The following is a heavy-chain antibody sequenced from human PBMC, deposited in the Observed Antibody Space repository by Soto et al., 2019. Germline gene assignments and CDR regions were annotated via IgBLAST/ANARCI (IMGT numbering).Heavy chain of an antibody. D-gene: IGHD3-16*01. J-gene: IGHJ3*02. Sequence: GGSLRLSCAASGFTFSNAWMSWVRQAPGKGLEWVGRIKSKTDGGTTDYAAPVKGRFTISRDDSKNTLYLQMNSLKTEDTAVYYCTTDLYDYIWGSYEDAFDIWGQGTMVTVSS. V-gene: IGHV3-15*01. CDR1: GFTFSNAW. CDR3: TTDLYDYIWGSYEDAFDI. CDR2: IKSKTDGGTT.